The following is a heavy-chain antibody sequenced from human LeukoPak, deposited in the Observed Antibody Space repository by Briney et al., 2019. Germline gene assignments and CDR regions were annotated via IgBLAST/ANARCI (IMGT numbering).Heavy chain of an antibody. J-gene: IGHJ4*02. CDR1: GYTFTDYH. D-gene: IGHD3-10*01. CDR3: ARRFGSGSYYNGVDS. CDR2: ITPNTGDT. V-gene: IGHV1-2*02. Sequence: ASVKVSCKASGYTFTDYHLHWVRHAPGQGLEWMGWITPNTGDTHYGQKFQGRVTMTRDTSISTAYMELSRLTSDETAVFYCARRFGSGSYYNGVDSWGQGTLVTVSS.